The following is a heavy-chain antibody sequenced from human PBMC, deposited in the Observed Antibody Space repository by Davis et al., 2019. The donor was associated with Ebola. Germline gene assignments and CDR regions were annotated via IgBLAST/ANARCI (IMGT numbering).Heavy chain of an antibody. J-gene: IGHJ4*02. CDR3: ARGSALAAAGTGFDY. CDR1: GGSFSSYY. Sequence: MPSETLSLTCAVYGGSFSSYYWSWIRQPPGKGLEWIGYIYYSGSTNYNPSLKSRVTISVDTSKNQFSLKLRSVTAADTAVYYCARGSALAAAGTGFDYWGQGTLVTVSS. D-gene: IGHD6-13*01. V-gene: IGHV4-59*01. CDR2: IYYSGST.